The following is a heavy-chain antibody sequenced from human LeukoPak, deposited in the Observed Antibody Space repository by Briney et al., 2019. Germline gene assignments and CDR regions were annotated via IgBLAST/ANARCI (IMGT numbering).Heavy chain of an antibody. D-gene: IGHD1-26*01. V-gene: IGHV3-48*01. CDR3: ATESGTYSGTCFDY. CDR1: GFTFSSYN. Sequence: GGSLRLSCVASGFTFSSYNMNWVRQAPGKGLEWVSYISSSSNTIYYADSVKGRFTISRDNAKNSLYLQMNSLRAEDTAVYYCATESGTYSGTCFDYWGQGNLVTVSS. J-gene: IGHJ4*02. CDR2: ISSSSNTI.